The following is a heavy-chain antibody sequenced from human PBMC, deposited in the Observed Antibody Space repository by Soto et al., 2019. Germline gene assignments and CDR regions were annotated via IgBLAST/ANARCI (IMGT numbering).Heavy chain of an antibody. CDR2: ISYDGRNK. D-gene: IGHD3-10*01. V-gene: IGHV3-30*04. CDR1: GFTFSNYA. Sequence: WGSLRLSCAASGFTFSNYAMHWVRQAPGKGLEWVAVISYDGRNKYYADSVKGRFTISRDNSKNTLYLQVNSLRADDTAVYYCARNGSGNYYHFAYRGKGPLVTVSS. J-gene: IGHJ4*02. CDR3: ARNGSGNYYHFAY.